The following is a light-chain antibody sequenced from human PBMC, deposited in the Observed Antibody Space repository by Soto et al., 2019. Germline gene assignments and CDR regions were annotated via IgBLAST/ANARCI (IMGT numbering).Light chain of an antibody. V-gene: IGKV3D-20*02. CDR2: DAS. CDR3: QQRSNWPPIT. J-gene: IGKJ5*01. CDR1: QSISSS. Sequence: EIVLTQSPGILSLSPGERASLSCGAIQSISSSFLAWYQQKPGQAPRLLIYDASNRATGIPARFSGSGSGTDFTLTISSLEPEDFAVYYCQQRSNWPPITFGQGTRLEN.